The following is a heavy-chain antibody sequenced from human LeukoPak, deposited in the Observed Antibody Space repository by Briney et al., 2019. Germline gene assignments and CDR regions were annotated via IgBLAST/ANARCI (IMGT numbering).Heavy chain of an antibody. J-gene: IGHJ4*02. CDR3: ARQAGYSTGWYGGYYFDH. CDR1: GYTFTSYD. V-gene: IGHV1-18*01. CDR2: MAVYNGDT. D-gene: IGHD6-19*01. Sequence: ASVTVSCTASGYTFTSYDISWVRQAPGQGPERMGWMAVYNGDTKFLQKFQGRVTLTTGASTNTAYMELRSLTSDDTAVYYCARQAGYSTGWYGGYYFDHWGQGTPVTVSA.